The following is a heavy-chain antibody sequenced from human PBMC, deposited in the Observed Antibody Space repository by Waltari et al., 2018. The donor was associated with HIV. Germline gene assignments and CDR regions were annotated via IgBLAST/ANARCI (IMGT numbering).Heavy chain of an antibody. V-gene: IGHV3-30*03. CDR1: GFNFTDYG. D-gene: IGHD1-1*01. CDR2: VYYDGSKK. Sequence: QAQVVESGGGVVQPGRPRRRACAASGFNFTDYGMNWVRQAPGKGLEWVAVVYYDGSKKYYGDSVNGRFTISRDNSKNMVYLQMNSLRDDDTAVYYCARDRTGSKRGFDPWGQGTLVIVSS. J-gene: IGHJ5*02. CDR3: ARDRTGSKRGFDP.